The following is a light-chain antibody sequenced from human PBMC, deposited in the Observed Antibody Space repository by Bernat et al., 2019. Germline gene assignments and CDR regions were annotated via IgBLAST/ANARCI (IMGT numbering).Light chain of an antibody. CDR3: SSYAGSKHYV. CDR1: SSDVGGYNY. Sequence: QSALTQPPSASGSPGQSVTISCTGTSSDVGGYNYVSWYQQHPDKAPKLIISEVSKRPSGVPDRFSGSKSGNTASLTVSGLQAEDEADYYCSSYAGSKHYVFGTGTKVTVL. J-gene: IGLJ1*01. CDR2: EVS. V-gene: IGLV2-8*01.